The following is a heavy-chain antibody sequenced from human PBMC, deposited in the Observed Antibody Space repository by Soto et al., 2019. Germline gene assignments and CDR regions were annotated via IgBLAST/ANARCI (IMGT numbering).Heavy chain of an antibody. V-gene: IGHV4-31*03. D-gene: IGHD3-22*01. CDR1: GGSISSGGYY. CDR3: ARRVVTRQYDY. Sequence: SETLSLTCTVSGGSISSGGYYWSWIRQHPGKGLEWIGYIYYSGSTYYNPSLKSRVTISVDTSKNQFSLKLSSVTAADTAVYYGARRVVTRQYDYWGQGTLVTVSS. J-gene: IGHJ4*02. CDR2: IYYSGST.